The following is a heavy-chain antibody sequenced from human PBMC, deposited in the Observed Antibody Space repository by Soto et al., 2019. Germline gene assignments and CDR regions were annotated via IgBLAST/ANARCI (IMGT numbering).Heavy chain of an antibody. CDR3: ARDQGSQMGAAGTDY. Sequence: GGSLRLSCAASGFTFSSYGMHWVRQAPGKGLEWVAVIWYDGSNKYYADSVKGRFTISRDNSKNTLYLQMNSLRAEDTAVYYCARDQGSQMGAAGTDYWGQGTLVTVSS. V-gene: IGHV3-33*01. CDR1: GFTFSSYG. J-gene: IGHJ4*02. D-gene: IGHD6-13*01. CDR2: IWYDGSNK.